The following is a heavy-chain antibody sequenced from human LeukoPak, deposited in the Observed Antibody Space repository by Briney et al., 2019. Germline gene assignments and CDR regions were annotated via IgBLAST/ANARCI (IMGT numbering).Heavy chain of an antibody. CDR3: AKNAGYCSSTSCYVPNFLFDY. V-gene: IGHV3-30*02. CDR1: GFTFSSYG. CDR2: IWYDGSNK. Sequence: GGSLRLSCAVSGFTFSSYGMHWVRQAPGKGLEWVAVIWYDGSNKYYADSVKGRFTISRDNSKNTLYLQMNSLRAEDTAVYYCAKNAGYCSSTSCYVPNFLFDYWGQGTLVTVSS. D-gene: IGHD2-2*01. J-gene: IGHJ4*02.